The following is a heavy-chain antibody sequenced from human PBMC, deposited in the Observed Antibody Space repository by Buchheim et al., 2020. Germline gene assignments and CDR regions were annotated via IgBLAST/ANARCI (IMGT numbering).Heavy chain of an antibody. CDR2: FYSGGRT. J-gene: IGHJ5*02. D-gene: IGHD4-17*01. Sequence: EFRVVESGGGLVQPGGSLRLSCAASGFTVSSDYMSWVRQAPGKGLEWVSVFYSGGRTYYADSVKGRFTISRAKSKNTLYLQMNSLRAEDTAVYYCGGLDLTATGFDPWGQGTL. CDR3: GGLDLTATGFDP. V-gene: IGHV3-66*01. CDR1: GFTVSSDY.